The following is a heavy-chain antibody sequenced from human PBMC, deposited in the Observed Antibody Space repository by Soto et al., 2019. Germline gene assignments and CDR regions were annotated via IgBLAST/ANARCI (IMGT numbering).Heavy chain of an antibody. CDR2: IYYSGTT. V-gene: IGHV4-31*03. D-gene: IGHD1-26*01. Sequence: QVQLQESGPGLVKASQTLSLTCTVSGGTITTGGHFWSWIRQYPGKGLEWIGYIYYSGTTHYNPSLKIRVTISIVTSKNQFSLNLSSVTAADTAVYYCARVVSGSYLDYWGQGTLVTVSS. CDR1: GGTITTGGHF. J-gene: IGHJ4*02. CDR3: ARVVSGSYLDY.